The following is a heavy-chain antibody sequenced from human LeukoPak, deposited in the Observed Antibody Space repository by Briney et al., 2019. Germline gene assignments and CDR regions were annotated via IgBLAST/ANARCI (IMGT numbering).Heavy chain of an antibody. J-gene: IGHJ4*02. CDR2: INHSGST. Sequence: PSETLSLTCGVDGGSFSGYCWNWIRQPPGKGLEWIGEINHSGSTNYNPSLKRRVTISVDTSQNQFSVRLSSVTAADTAVYYCARGRYLTTGGGAAAGFLDYWGQGTLVTVSS. V-gene: IGHV4-34*01. CDR3: ARGRYLTTGGGAAAGFLDY. CDR1: GGSFSGYC. D-gene: IGHD6-13*01.